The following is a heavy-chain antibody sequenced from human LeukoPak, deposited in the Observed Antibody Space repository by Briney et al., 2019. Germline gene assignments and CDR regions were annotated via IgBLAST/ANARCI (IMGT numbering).Heavy chain of an antibody. V-gene: IGHV3-23*01. CDR2: ISGSGGST. Sequence: GGSLRLSCAASGFTFSSYGMSWVRQAPGKGLEWVSAISGSGGSTYYADSVKGRFTISRDNSKNTLYLQMNSLRAEDTAVYYCAAIVVVPAATPRYYFDYWGLGTLVTVSS. CDR1: GFTFSSYG. CDR3: AAIVVVPAATPRYYFDY. J-gene: IGHJ4*02. D-gene: IGHD2-2*02.